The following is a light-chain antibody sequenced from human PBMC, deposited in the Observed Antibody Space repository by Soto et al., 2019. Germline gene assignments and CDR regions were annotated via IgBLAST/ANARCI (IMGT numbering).Light chain of an antibody. V-gene: IGLV1-44*01. CDR2: NNN. CDR1: SSNIGSNF. J-gene: IGLJ3*02. CDR3: ATWDDSLNGLV. Sequence: QSVLTQPPSASGTPGQRVTIPCSGSSSNIGSNFVNWYQQLPGTAPKLLMYNNNQRPSGVPDLFSGSKSGTSASLAISGLQSEDEADYHCATWDDSLNGLVFGGGTQLTVL.